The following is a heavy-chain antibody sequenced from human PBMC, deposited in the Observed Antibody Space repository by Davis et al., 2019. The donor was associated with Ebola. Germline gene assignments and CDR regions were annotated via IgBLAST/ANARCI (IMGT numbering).Heavy chain of an antibody. Sequence: GGSLRLSCAASGFPFYRYEMNWVRQAPGKGLEWVSYISASAISTFYADSVKGRFTISRDNARDSLYLQMDSLRVEDTAIYYCARDAFSLSRYDTEDHWGQGTLVTVSS. D-gene: IGHD3-9*01. J-gene: IGHJ4*02. V-gene: IGHV3-48*03. CDR2: ISASAIST. CDR3: ARDAFSLSRYDTEDH. CDR1: GFPFYRYE.